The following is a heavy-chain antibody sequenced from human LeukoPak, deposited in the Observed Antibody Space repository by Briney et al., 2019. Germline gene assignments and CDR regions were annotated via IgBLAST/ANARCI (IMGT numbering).Heavy chain of an antibody. D-gene: IGHD6-19*01. V-gene: IGHV4-39*01. CDR1: GGSMSSSSYY. Sequence: SETLSLTCTVSGGSMSSSSYYWGWIRQPPGKGLEWIGSIYYSGSTYYNPSLKSRVTISVDTSKNQFSLKLSSVTAADTAVYYCARSRYSSGWADYWGQGTLVTVSS. CDR3: ARSRYSSGWADY. J-gene: IGHJ4*02. CDR2: IYYSGST.